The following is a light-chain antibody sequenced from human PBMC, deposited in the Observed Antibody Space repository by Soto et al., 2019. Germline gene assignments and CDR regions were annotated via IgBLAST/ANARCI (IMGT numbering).Light chain of an antibody. Sequence: AIRMTQSPSSLSASTGDRVTIPCRASQGISSYLAWYQQKPGKAPKLLIYATYSLQTGVPSRFSGSGSGTDFTLTVSSLQPEDFATYYCQQSYTVPITFGQGTRLEIK. V-gene: IGKV1-8*01. J-gene: IGKJ5*01. CDR3: QQSYTVPIT. CDR2: ATY. CDR1: QGISSY.